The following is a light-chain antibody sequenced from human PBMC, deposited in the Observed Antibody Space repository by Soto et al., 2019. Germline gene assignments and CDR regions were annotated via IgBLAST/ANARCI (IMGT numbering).Light chain of an antibody. Sequence: DLQMTQSPSSLSASEGDRVTITCLSSHDVSRNLNWFQQKPGEAPQLLIYDASNLERGVPSRFSGSGSGTDFTLTISSLQPEDVATYYCQQYNSMLSFGGGTEVEIK. CDR2: DAS. V-gene: IGKV1-33*01. CDR3: QQYNSMLS. CDR1: HDVSRN. J-gene: IGKJ4*01.